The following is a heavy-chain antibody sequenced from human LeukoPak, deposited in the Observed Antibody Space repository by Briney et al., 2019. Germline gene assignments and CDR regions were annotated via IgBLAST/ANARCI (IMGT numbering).Heavy chain of an antibody. Sequence: GGSLRLSCAASGFXFDDYAMHWVRQAPGKGLEWVSLISGDGGSTYYADSVKGRFTISRDNSKNSLYLQMNSLRTEDTALYYCAKDIAVTKGFAGSGFFDYWGQGTLVTVSS. V-gene: IGHV3-43*02. J-gene: IGHJ4*02. CDR2: ISGDGGST. D-gene: IGHD4-17*01. CDR1: GFXFDDYA. CDR3: AKDIAVTKGFAGSGFFDY.